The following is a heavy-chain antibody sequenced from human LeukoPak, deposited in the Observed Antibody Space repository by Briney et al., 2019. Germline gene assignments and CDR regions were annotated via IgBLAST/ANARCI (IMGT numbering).Heavy chain of an antibody. J-gene: IGHJ4*02. CDR1: GFSFSSSA. CDR2: IGGIIAGT. Sequence: GGSLRLSCAASGFSFSSSAMSWVRQAPGKGLEWVSGIGGIIAGTDYADSVKGRFTISRDNAKNSLYLQMNSLRAEDTAVYYCAREEDSSGHFDYWGQGTLVTVSS. CDR3: AREEDSSGHFDY. V-gene: IGHV3-23*01. D-gene: IGHD6-19*01.